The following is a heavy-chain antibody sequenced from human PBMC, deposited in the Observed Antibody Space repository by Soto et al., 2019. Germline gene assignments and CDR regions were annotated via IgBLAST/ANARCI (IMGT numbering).Heavy chain of an antibody. V-gene: IGHV1-2*02. CDR1: GYSFTGYF. CDR3: ARAPVRLQLGSSDY. D-gene: IGHD6-25*01. J-gene: IGHJ4*02. Sequence: QVQLVQSGAEVKKPGASVKVSCKASGYSFTGYFMHWVRQVPGQGLEWMGWTNPKSGVTKYPQKFQGRVTMTRDTSISTAYMELNRRRSDDTAVSYCARAPVRLQLGSSDYWGQGTLVTVSS. CDR2: TNPKSGVT.